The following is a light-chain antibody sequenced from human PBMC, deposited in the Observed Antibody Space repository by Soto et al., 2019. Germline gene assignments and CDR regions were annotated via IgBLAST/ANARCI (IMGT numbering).Light chain of an antibody. CDR2: GPS. CDR3: HQYASSPQT. Sequence: EIVLTQSPGTLSLSPGERATLSCRASQSVAKNYLAWYQQEPGQAPRLLIYGPSSRATVIPDRFSGSGSGSDFTLTISRLEPEDFAVYYCHQYASSPQTFGQGTKVEIK. J-gene: IGKJ1*01. CDR1: QSVAKNY. V-gene: IGKV3-20*01.